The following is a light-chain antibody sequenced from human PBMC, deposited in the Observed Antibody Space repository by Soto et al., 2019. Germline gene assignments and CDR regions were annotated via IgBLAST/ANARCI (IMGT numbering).Light chain of an antibody. CDR1: QSVRHH. J-gene: IGKJ1*01. CDR2: SQX. Sequence: IHMTQSPSSLAASLGDSVSLTXRARQSVRHHLNWYKQKPGXXPKIXXXSQXSLQSGVPSRFIGSGSGTDFTLTIRGLQPEDFSTYYCQQSSGSRDWAFGQGTKVDIK. V-gene: IGKV1-39*01. CDR3: QQSSGSRDWA.